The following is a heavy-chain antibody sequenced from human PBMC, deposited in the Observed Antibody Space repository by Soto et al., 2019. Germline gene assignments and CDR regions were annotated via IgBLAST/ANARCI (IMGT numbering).Heavy chain of an antibody. J-gene: IGHJ4*02. Sequence: GGSLRLSCAASGFTLSEDAMSWVRQAPGKGLEWVSAISGSGGSTYYADSVKGRFTISRDSSKNTLYLQMNNLKAEDTAVYYCAKDSTSWQYWGQGTLVTVSS. V-gene: IGHV3-23*01. CDR3: AKDSTSWQY. D-gene: IGHD6-13*01. CDR2: ISGSGGST. CDR1: GFTLSEDA.